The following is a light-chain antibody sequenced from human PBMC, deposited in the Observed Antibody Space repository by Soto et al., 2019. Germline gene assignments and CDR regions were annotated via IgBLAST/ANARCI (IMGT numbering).Light chain of an antibody. Sequence: QSVLTQPPSVSAAPGQKVTISGSGSSSNIGNNYVSWYQQLPATAPKLLIYDNDKRPSGIRDRFSGSKSGTSATLGITGLQTGDEADYYCGTWDSSLSAVVFGGGTKLTVL. CDR2: DND. V-gene: IGLV1-51*01. CDR3: GTWDSSLSAVV. CDR1: SSNIGNNY. J-gene: IGLJ2*01.